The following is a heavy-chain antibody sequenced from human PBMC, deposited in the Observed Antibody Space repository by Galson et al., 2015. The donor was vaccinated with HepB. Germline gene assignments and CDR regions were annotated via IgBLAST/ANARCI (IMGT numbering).Heavy chain of an antibody. J-gene: IGHJ6*02. CDR3: ARDSSSYYYYYGMDV. CDR2: IIPIFGTA. D-gene: IGHD6-13*01. Sequence: SVKVSCKVSGYTLTELSMHWVRQAPGQGLEWMGGIIPIFGTANYAQKFQGRVTITADESTSTAYMELSSLRSEDTAVYYCARDSSSYYYYYGMDVWGQGTTVTVSS. V-gene: IGHV1-69*13. CDR1: GYTLTELS.